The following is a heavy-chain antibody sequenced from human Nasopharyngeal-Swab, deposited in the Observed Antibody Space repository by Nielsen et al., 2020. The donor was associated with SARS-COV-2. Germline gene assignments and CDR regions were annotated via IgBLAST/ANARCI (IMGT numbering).Heavy chain of an antibody. D-gene: IGHD1-26*01. CDR1: GFSLSTTGVG. V-gene: IGHV2-5*02. CDR2: IYWDDDK. CDR3: AHRRLSMGAIDY. Sequence: SGPTQVKPTQTLTLTCTFSGFSLSTTGVGVGWIRQPPGKALEWLALIYWDDDKRYSPSLKSRLTITKDTSKNQVVLTMTNMDPVDTATYYCAHRRLSMGAIDYWGQGTLVTVSS. J-gene: IGHJ4*02.